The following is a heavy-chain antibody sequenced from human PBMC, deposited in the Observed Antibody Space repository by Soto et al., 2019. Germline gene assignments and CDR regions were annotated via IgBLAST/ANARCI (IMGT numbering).Heavy chain of an antibody. CDR1: GGSISGYY. V-gene: IGHV4-4*07. CDR3: ARVGRTRATVTTDAFDV. CDR2: IYASGNT. J-gene: IGHJ3*01. D-gene: IGHD4-17*01. Sequence: QVQLQESGPGLVKPSETLSLTCTVSGGSISGYYWSWIRQPAGKRLEWIGRIYASGNTNKNPSLKSRFTMSVDTSKNQFALRLNSVTAADTAVYYCARVGRTRATVTTDAFDVWGKGTKVTVSS.